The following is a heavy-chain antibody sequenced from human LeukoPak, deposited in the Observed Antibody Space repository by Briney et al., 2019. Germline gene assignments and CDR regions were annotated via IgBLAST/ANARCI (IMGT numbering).Heavy chain of an antibody. Sequence: SETLSLTCTVSGYSISSGYYWGWIRQPPGKGLEWIGSIYHSGSTYYNPSLKSRVTISVDTSKNQFSLKLRSVTAADTAVYYCARGKSRGSHIDYWGQGTLVTVSA. V-gene: IGHV4-38-2*02. CDR1: GYSISSGYY. CDR2: IYHSGST. CDR3: ARGKSRGSHIDY. D-gene: IGHD1-26*01. J-gene: IGHJ4*02.